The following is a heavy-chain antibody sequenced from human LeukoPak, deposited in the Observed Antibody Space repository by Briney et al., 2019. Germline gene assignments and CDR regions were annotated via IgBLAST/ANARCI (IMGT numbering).Heavy chain of an antibody. V-gene: IGHV3-30-3*01. D-gene: IGHD7-27*01. CDR3: ARNWGGGFDY. CDR2: ISYDGSNK. Sequence: GGSLRLSYAASGFTFSSYAMHWVRQAPGKGLEWVAVISYDGSNKYYADSVKGRFTISRDNSKNTLYLQMNSLRAEDTAVYYCARNWGGGFDYWGQGTLVTVSS. J-gene: IGHJ4*02. CDR1: GFTFSSYA.